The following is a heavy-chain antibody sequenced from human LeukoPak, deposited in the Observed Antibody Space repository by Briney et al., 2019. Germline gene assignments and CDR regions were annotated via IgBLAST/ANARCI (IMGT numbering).Heavy chain of an antibody. D-gene: IGHD2-21*02. Sequence: PSETLSLTCAVSGGSISSGGYSWNWIRQPPGKGLEWIGYSYNSGSTSYNPPLKSRVSLSVDTSKNLFSLTLNSMTAADTAVYYCARGWGPAYCGGDCHRHFDYWGQGTLVTVSS. J-gene: IGHJ4*02. V-gene: IGHV4-30-4*07. CDR3: ARGWGPAYCGGDCHRHFDY. CDR1: GGSISSGGYS. CDR2: SYNSGST.